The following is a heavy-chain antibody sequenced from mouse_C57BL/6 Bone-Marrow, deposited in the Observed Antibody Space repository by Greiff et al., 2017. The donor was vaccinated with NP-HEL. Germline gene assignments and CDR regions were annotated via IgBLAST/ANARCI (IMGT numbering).Heavy chain of an antibody. J-gene: IGHJ2*01. Sequence: VQLKQSGAELVRPGASVKLSCTASGFNIKDDYMHWVKQRPEQGLEWIGWIDPENGDTEYASKFQGKATITADTSSNTAYLQLSSLTSEDTAVYYCTTGDGYYVGDYWGKGTTLTVSS. D-gene: IGHD2-3*01. CDR2: IDPENGDT. CDR1: GFNIKDDY. CDR3: TTGDGYYVGDY. V-gene: IGHV14-4*01.